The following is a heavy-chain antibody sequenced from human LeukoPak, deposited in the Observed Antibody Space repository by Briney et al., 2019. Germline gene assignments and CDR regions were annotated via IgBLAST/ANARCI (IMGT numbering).Heavy chain of an antibody. Sequence: GGSLRLSCTASGFTFSSYAMHWVRQAPGKGLQWLALTSDDGSTKYYADSVKGRLTISRDNPQNTLFLQMNSLRAEETAMYYCARAPGGFHGDYSPIAYWGQGTLVTVSS. J-gene: IGHJ4*02. CDR3: ARAPGGFHGDYSPIAY. D-gene: IGHD4-17*01. CDR1: GFTFSSYA. CDR2: TSDDGSTK. V-gene: IGHV3-30-3*01.